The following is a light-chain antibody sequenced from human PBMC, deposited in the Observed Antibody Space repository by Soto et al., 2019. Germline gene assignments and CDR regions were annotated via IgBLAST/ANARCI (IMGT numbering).Light chain of an antibody. V-gene: IGKV1-5*03. CDR1: QTISSW. CDR2: KAS. J-gene: IGKJ1*01. CDR3: QHYNSYSEA. Sequence: DIQMTQSPSTLSGSVVARVTITCLASQTISSWLAWYQQKPGKAPKLLIYKASTLKSGVPSRFSGSGSGTEFTLTISSLQPDDFATYYCQHYNSYSEAFGQGTKVDIK.